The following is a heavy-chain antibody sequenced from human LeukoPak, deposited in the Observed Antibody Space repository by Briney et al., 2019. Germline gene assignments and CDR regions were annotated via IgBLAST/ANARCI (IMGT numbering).Heavy chain of an antibody. V-gene: IGHV3-23*01. J-gene: IGHJ4*02. Sequence: GGSLRLSCAASGFTFGSYAMSWVRQAPGKGLEWVSAISGSGGSTYYADSVKGRFTISRDNSKNTLYLQMNSLRAEDTAVYYCAATTTYCSSTSCTSIPYDYWGQGTLVTVSS. CDR2: ISGSGGST. CDR3: AATTTYCSSTSCTSIPYDY. D-gene: IGHD2-2*01. CDR1: GFTFGSYA.